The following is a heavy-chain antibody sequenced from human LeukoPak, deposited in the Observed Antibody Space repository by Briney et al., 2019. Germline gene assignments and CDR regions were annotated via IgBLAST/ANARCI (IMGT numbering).Heavy chain of an antibody. CDR3: AKTVTTPYYYYGMDV. V-gene: IGHV3-23*01. J-gene: IGHJ6*02. Sequence: GGSLRLSCAVSGFTVSSNYISWVRQAPGKGLEWVSAISGSGGSTYYADSVKGRFTISRDNSKNTLYLQMNSLRAEDTAVYYCAKTVTTPYYYYGMDVWGQGTTVTVSS. CDR2: ISGSGGST. CDR1: GFTVSSNY. D-gene: IGHD4-4*01.